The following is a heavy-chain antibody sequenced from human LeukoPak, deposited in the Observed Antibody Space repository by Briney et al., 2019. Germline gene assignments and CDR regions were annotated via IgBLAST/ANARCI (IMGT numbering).Heavy chain of an antibody. CDR2: INTDGTVT. J-gene: IGHJ4*02. V-gene: IGHV3-74*01. Sequence: GGSLRLSCAASGFTFSNYWMLWVRQAPGQGLESVSRINTDGTVTTYADYVKGRFTVSRDNANNTMFLQMNSVRDEDTAVYYCATKQWLAPPPDSWGQGTPVTVSS. D-gene: IGHD6-19*01. CDR3: ATKQWLAPPPDS. CDR1: GFTFSNYW.